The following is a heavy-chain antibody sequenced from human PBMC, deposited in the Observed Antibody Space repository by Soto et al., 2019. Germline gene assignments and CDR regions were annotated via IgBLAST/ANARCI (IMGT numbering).Heavy chain of an antibody. J-gene: IGHJ4*02. CDR2: INTSKGNT. CDR1: GYTFTTFG. V-gene: IGHV1-18*01. CDR3: ATRSPAFDF. Sequence: GASVKVSCKTSGYTFTTFGISWVRQAPGQGLEWMGWINTSKGNTDYAQKFQGRVTMTTDTSTSTAYMELRSLRSDDTAVYYCATRSPAFDFWGQGTLVTVSS.